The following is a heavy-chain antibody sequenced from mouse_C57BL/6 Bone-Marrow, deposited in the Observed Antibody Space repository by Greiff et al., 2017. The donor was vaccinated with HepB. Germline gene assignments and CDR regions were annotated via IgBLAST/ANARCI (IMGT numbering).Heavy chain of an antibody. V-gene: IGHV1-55*01. D-gene: IGHD2-4*01. CDR2: IYPGSGST. CDR1: GYTFTSYW. CDR3: ARTVITRAWFAY. Sequence: QVQLQQPGAELVKPGASVKMSCKASGYTFTSYWITWVKQRPGQGLEWIGDIYPGSGSTNYNEKFKSKATLTVDTSSSTAYMQLSSLTSEDSAVYYCARTVITRAWFAYWGQGTLVTVSA. J-gene: IGHJ3*01.